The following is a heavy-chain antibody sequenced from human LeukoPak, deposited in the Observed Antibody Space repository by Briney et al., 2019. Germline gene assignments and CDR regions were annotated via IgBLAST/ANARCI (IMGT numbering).Heavy chain of an antibody. J-gene: IGHJ3*02. D-gene: IGHD3-16*01. CDR2: IYYSGST. CDR1: GGSISSYY. CDR3: ARVLEWGKAFDI. V-gene: IGHV4-59*01. Sequence: SETLSLTCTVSGGSISSYYWSWIRQPPGKGLEWIGYIYYSGSTNYNPSLKSRVTISVDTSKNQFSLKLSSVTAADTAVYYCARVLEWGKAFDIWGQGTMVTVSS.